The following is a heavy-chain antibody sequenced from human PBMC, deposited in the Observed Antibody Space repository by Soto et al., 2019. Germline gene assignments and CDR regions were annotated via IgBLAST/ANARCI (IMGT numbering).Heavy chain of an antibody. V-gene: IGHV3-21*01. CDR1: GFIFNKSP. Sequence: EGQLVESGGGLVKPGGSLRLSCAASGFIFNKSPMNWVRRAPGKGLQWVSYITSTSSYTYYADSVKGRFTISRDNAKNSLYLKLSSLRAEDTAVYYCARQKCTSTSCNHGMDVWGQGTTVTVSS. D-gene: IGHD2-2*01. J-gene: IGHJ6*02. CDR3: ARQKCTSTSCNHGMDV. CDR2: ITSTSSYT.